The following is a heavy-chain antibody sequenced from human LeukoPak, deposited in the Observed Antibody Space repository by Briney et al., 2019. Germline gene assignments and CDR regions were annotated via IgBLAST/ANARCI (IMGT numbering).Heavy chain of an antibody. Sequence: PSGTLSLTCAVSGGSISSSNWWSWVRQPPGKGLEWIGEIYHSGSTNYNPSLKSRVTMSVDKSKNQFSLKLSSVTAADTAVYYCARVRMYQGIAAAGTLDYWGQGTLVTVSS. D-gene: IGHD6-13*01. V-gene: IGHV4-4*02. CDR3: ARVRMYQGIAAAGTLDY. CDR2: IYHSGST. J-gene: IGHJ4*02. CDR1: GGSISSSNW.